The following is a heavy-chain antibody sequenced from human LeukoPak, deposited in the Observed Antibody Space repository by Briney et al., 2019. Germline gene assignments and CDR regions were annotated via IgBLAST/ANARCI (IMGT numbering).Heavy chain of an antibody. V-gene: IGHV4-59*01. CDR1: GGSISSYY. CDR2: IYYSGST. J-gene: IGHJ4*02. Sequence: PSETLSLTCTVSGGSISSYYWSWIRQPPGKGLEWIGYIYYSGSTNYNPSLKSRVTISVDTSKNQFSLKLSSVTAADTAVYYCARFPFREYYYGSGRAGGYWGQGTLVTVSS. CDR3: ARFPFREYYYGSGRAGGY. D-gene: IGHD3-10*01.